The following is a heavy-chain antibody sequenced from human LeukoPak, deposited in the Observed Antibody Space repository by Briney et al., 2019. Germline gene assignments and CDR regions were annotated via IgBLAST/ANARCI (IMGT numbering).Heavy chain of an antibody. CDR3: VAKVGGFDY. J-gene: IGHJ4*02. V-gene: IGHV3-30*03. CDR1: GFTFSSCG. D-gene: IGHD4-23*01. CDR2: ISYDGSNK. Sequence: GGSLRLSCAASGFTFSSCGMHWVRQAPGKGLEWVAVISYDGSNKYYADSVKGRFTISRDNSKNTLYLQMNSLRAEDTAVYYCVAKVGGFDYWGQGTLVTVSS.